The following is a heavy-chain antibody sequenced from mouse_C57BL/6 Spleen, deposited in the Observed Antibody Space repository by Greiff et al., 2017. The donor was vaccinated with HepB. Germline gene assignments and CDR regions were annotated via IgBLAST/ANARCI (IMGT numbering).Heavy chain of an antibody. CDR1: GYTFTNYW. J-gene: IGHJ1*03. Sequence: VKLQQSGAELVRPGTSVKMSCKASGYTFTNYWIGWAKQRPGHGLEWIGDIYPGGGYTNYNEKFKGKATLTADKSSSTAYMQFSSLTSEDSAIYYCARSPNYGSSDGYFDVWGTGTTVTVSS. V-gene: IGHV1-63*01. D-gene: IGHD1-1*01. CDR2: IYPGGGYT. CDR3: ARSPNYGSSDGYFDV.